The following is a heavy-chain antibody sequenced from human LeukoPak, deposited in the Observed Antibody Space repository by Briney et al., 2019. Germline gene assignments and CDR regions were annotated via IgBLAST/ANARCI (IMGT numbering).Heavy chain of an antibody. J-gene: IGHJ5*02. CDR3: AKDRSGGKGNWFDP. Sequence: GGSLRLSCAASGFTVSSNYMSWVRQAPGKGLEWVSVIYSGGSTYYADSVKGRFTISRDNSKNTLYLQMNSLRAEDTAVYYCAKDRSGGKGNWFDPWGQGTLVTVSS. V-gene: IGHV3-53*01. CDR1: GFTVSSNY. D-gene: IGHD2-15*01. CDR2: IYSGGST.